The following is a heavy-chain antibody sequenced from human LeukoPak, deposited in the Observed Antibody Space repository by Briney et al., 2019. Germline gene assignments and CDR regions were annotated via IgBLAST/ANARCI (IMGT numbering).Heavy chain of an antibody. V-gene: IGHV3-30*02. CDR1: EFTFSTFG. J-gene: IGHJ4*02. CDR3: AKDTRGGYSYGYFDY. D-gene: IGHD5-18*01. CDR2: IRYDGSNK. Sequence: GGSLRLSCAASEFTFSTFGMHWVRQAPGKGLEWVAFIRYDGSNKYYADSVQGRFTISRDNSKNTLYLQMNSLRAEDTAVYYCAKDTRGGYSYGYFDYCGQGTLVTVSS.